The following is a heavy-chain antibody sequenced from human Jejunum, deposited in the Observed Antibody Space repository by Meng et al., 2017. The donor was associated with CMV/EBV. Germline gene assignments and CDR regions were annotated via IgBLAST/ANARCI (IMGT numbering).Heavy chain of an antibody. Sequence: CAASGFTFSRYSMNGVRQAPGKGLEWVSSVTKSSSNTYDADSVKGRFTISRDNAKNSLYLQMNSLRAEDTAVYYCARDLWEGSDYWGQGTRVTVSS. D-gene: IGHD1-26*01. V-gene: IGHV3-21*01. CDR1: GFTFSRYS. CDR3: ARDLWEGSDY. CDR2: VTKSSSNT. J-gene: IGHJ4*02.